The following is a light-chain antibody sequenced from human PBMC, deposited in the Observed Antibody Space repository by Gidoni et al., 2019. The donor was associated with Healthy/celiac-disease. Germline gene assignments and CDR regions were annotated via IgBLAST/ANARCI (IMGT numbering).Light chain of an antibody. J-gene: IGLJ3*02. V-gene: IGLV1-47*01. CDR1: SSNIGSNY. CDR3: AAWDDSLSGPWV. Sequence: QSVLTQPPSASGTPGQRVTIPCSGSSSNIGSNYVYWYHQLPGTAPKLLIYRNNQRPSGVPDRFSGSKSGTSASLAISGLRSEDEADYYCAAWDDSLSGPWVFGGGTKLSVL. CDR2: RNN.